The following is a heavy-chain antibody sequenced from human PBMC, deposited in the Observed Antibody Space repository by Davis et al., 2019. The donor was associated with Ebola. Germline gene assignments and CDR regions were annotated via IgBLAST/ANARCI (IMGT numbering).Heavy chain of an antibody. V-gene: IGHV3-7*01. CDR3: ARDGVATTPFDI. J-gene: IGHJ3*02. D-gene: IGHD5-12*01. CDR1: GFTLRSYW. Sequence: GESLMISCAASGFTLRSYWMSWVRQAPGKGLEWVANIKQVGSEKYYVDAVKGRFNISRDNAKNSLYLQMNSLRVEDTAVYFCARDGVATTPFDIWGQGTMVTVSS. CDR2: IKQVGSEK.